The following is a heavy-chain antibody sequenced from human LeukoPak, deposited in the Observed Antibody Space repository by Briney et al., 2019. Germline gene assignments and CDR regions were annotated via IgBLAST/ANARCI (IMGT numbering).Heavy chain of an antibody. CDR3: ARDYAFDI. V-gene: IGHV4-30-4*02. CDR2: IYYSGST. CDR1: GGSISSADYH. Sequence: SETLSLTCTVSGGSISSADYHWSWIRQPPGKGLEWIGYIYYSGSTSYNPSLKSRVTISVDTSKNQFSLKLSSVTAADTAVYYCARDYAFDIWGQGTMVTVSS. J-gene: IGHJ3*02.